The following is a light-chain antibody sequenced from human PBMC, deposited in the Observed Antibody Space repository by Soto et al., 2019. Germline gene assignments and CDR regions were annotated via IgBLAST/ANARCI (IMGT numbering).Light chain of an antibody. CDR1: QSVSSSY. Sequence: EILLTQSPGTLSLSPGERATLSCRASQSVSSSYLAWYQQKPGQAPRLLIYGASSRATGIPDRFSGSGSGTDFTLTIGRLEPEDLAVYYCQHFGTSFGGGTKVEIK. CDR2: GAS. J-gene: IGKJ4*02. CDR3: QHFGTS. V-gene: IGKV3-20*01.